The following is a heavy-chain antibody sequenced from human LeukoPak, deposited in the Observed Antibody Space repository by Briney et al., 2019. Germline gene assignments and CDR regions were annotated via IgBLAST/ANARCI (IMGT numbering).Heavy chain of an antibody. V-gene: IGHV4-39*01. CDR2: ISYSGST. Sequence: PSETLSLTCTVSGGSITSSRYYWGWIRQTPGKGLEWIGSISYSGSTQYHPSLKSRLTIFVDTSKRQFSLELTSVTAADTAVFYCARLVNDFSSGLYTGGYYYMDVWGKGTTVTVSS. D-gene: IGHD3-3*01. CDR3: ARLVNDFSSGLYTGGYYYMDV. CDR1: GGSITSSRYY. J-gene: IGHJ6*03.